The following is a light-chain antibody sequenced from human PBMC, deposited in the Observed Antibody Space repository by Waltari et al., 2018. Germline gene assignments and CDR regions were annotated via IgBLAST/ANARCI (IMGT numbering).Light chain of an antibody. CDR1: QSVGSSY. J-gene: IGKJ2*01. CDR3: QQYGSPPYT. CDR2: AVS. Sequence: EIVLTQSPGTLSLSPGERATLSCWASQSVGSSYLAWFQQKHGQAPRLLIYAVSSRATGIPDRFSGSGSGTDCTLTINRLEPEDSAVYYCQQYGSPPYTFGQGTKLEL. V-gene: IGKV3-20*01.